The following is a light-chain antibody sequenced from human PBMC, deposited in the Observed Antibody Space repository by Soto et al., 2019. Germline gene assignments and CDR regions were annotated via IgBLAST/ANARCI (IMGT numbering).Light chain of an antibody. CDR3: QKLNSFPIT. CDR1: QVISSY. J-gene: IGKJ5*01. Sequence: DIQLTQAPSFLSASAGDRVTITCLASQVISSYLAWYQQKPGRAPKLLIYAASTLQSGVPSRFSGSGSGTEFTLTITSLQPEDFATYYCQKLNSFPITFGQGTRLEIK. V-gene: IGKV1-9*01. CDR2: AAS.